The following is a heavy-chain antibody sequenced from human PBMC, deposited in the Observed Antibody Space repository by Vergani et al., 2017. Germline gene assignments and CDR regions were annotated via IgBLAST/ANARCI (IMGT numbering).Heavy chain of an antibody. CDR2: ISGSGGST. D-gene: IGHD3-10*01. CDR1: GFTFSSYA. V-gene: IGHV3-23*01. J-gene: IGHJ4*02. Sequence: EVQLLESGGGLVQPGGSLRLSCAASGFTFSSYAMSWVRQAPGRGLGGVPAISGSGGSTYSADSVKGRFTISRDNSKNTLYMQMNSLRAEDTAVYYCAKDLEYGSGSYYGIFDYWGQGTLVTVSS. CDR3: AKDLEYGSGSYYGIFDY.